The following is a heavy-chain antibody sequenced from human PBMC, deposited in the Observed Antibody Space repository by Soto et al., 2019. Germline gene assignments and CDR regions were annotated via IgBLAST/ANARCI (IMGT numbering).Heavy chain of an antibody. V-gene: IGHV3-23*01. D-gene: IGHD3-3*01. CDR3: AEDPIPYDFCSGYPYNWFDL. CDR1: GFTFSSYA. J-gene: IGHJ5*02. Sequence: EVQLLESGGGLVQPGGSLRLSCAASGFTFSSYAMSWVRQAPGKGLEWVSAISGSGGSTYYADSVKGRFTISRDNSKNTLYLQMNRLRAEDTAVYYCAEDPIPYDFCSGYPYNWFDLWGQGTLVTVSS. CDR2: ISGSGGST.